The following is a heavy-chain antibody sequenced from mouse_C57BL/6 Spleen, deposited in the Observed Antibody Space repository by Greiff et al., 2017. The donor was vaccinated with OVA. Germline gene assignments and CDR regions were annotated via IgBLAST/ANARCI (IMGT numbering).Heavy chain of an antibody. CDR1: GYTFTSYG. CDR3: ARRGTTGLFDY. V-gene: IGHV1-81*01. Sequence: VKLQESGAELARPGASVKLSCKASGYTFTSYGISWVKQRTGQGLEWIGEIYPRSGNTYYNEKFKGKATLTADKSSSTAYMELRSLTSEDSAVYFCARRGTTGLFDYWGQGTTLTVSS. J-gene: IGHJ2*01. CDR2: IYPRSGNT. D-gene: IGHD1-1*01.